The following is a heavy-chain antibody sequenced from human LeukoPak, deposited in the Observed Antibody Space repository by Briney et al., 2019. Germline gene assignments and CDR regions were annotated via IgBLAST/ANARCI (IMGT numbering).Heavy chain of an antibody. Sequence: SETLSLTCTVSGGSISSSSYYWGWIRQPPGKGLEWIGSIYYSGSTYYNPSLKSRVTISVDTSKNQFSLKPSSVTAADTAVYYCARGVPSGYNDYWGQGTLVTVSS. CDR1: GGSISSSSYY. J-gene: IGHJ4*02. CDR2: IYYSGST. CDR3: ARGVPSGYNDY. D-gene: IGHD6-25*01. V-gene: IGHV4-39*07.